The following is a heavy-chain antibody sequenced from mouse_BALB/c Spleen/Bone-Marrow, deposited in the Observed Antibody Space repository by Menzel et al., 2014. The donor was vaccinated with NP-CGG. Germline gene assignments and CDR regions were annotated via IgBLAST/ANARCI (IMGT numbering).Heavy chain of an antibody. Sequence: EVQVVESGGGLVQPGGPLKLSCAASGFTFSGYGMSWVRQTPDKGLELVATISGSGSSTYYPDSVKGRFTISRDNARNTLYLQMSSLKSEDTAMYYCARGRDWFDYWGQGTTLTVSS. J-gene: IGHJ2*01. CDR1: GFTFSGYG. CDR2: ISGSGSST. CDR3: ARGRDWFDY. V-gene: IGHV5-6-3*01. D-gene: IGHD3-3*01.